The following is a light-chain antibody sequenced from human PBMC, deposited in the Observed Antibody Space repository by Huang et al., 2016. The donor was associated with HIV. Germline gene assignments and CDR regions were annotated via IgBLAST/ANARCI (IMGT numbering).Light chain of an antibody. CDR1: QTVSDH. Sequence: EIVLTQSPATLSVSPGASATLSCRASQTVSDHLAWFQQRPGQPPSLLIYGGSTRASGTPARFSGSGSGTVFGLVINNLQPEDFAVYYCQQYNTWPRTFGQGTRVEIQ. CDR2: GGS. CDR3: QQYNTWPRT. J-gene: IGKJ1*01. V-gene: IGKV3-15*01.